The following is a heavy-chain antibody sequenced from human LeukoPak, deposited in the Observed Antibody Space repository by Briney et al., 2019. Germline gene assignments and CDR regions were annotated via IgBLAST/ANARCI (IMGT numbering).Heavy chain of an antibody. CDR2: IYSGGTT. J-gene: IGHJ6*02. D-gene: IGHD3-10*01. V-gene: IGHV3-53*01. Sequence: GGSLRLSCAASGFTVSDNYMSWVRQAPGKGLEWVSVIYSGGTTYYADSVKGRFTISRGNSKNTLHLQMSGLRAEDTAVYYCARNSFRVNTHYFYGMDVWGQGTTVTVSS. CDR1: GFTVSDNY. CDR3: ARNSFRVNTHYFYGMDV.